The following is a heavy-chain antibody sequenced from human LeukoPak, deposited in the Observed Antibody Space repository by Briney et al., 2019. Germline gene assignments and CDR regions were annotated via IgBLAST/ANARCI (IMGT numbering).Heavy chain of an antibody. V-gene: IGHV4-34*01. CDR1: GGSFSGHY. CDR3: ARNYGDYAGMDV. Sequence: SETLSLTCAVYGGSFSGHYWSRIRQPPGKGLEWIGEINHSGSTNYNPSLKSRVTISVDTSKNQFSLKLSSVTAADTAVYYCARNYGDYAGMDVWGQGTTVTVSS. J-gene: IGHJ6*02. D-gene: IGHD4-17*01. CDR2: INHSGST.